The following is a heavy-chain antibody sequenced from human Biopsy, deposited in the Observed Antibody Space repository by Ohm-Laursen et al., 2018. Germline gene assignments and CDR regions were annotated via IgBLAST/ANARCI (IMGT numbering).Heavy chain of an antibody. D-gene: IGHD3-22*01. Sequence: ASVKVSCKASGYTFSSYGISWVRQAPGQGLEWMGWISAYNGNRNYAQKFQGRVTMTTDTSTSTAYMELRSLRSDDAAVYFCAREEDNSGYDYYGMDVWGQGTTVTVSS. CDR3: AREEDNSGYDYYGMDV. CDR2: ISAYNGNR. J-gene: IGHJ6*02. V-gene: IGHV1-18*01. CDR1: GYTFSSYG.